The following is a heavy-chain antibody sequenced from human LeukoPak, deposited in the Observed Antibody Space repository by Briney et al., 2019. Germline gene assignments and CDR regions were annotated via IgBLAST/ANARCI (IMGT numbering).Heavy chain of an antibody. Sequence: GGSLRLSCAASGFTLSSYAMTWVRQAPGKGLEWVSSISINSGGTYYADSVKGRFPISRDNSKNTLYLQMNSLRAEDTAVYYCAKYYYYGSGSYPPSFDFWGQGTLVTVSS. J-gene: IGHJ4*02. CDR3: AKYYYYGSGSYPPSFDF. D-gene: IGHD3-10*01. V-gene: IGHV3-23*01. CDR1: GFTLSSYA. CDR2: ISINSGGT.